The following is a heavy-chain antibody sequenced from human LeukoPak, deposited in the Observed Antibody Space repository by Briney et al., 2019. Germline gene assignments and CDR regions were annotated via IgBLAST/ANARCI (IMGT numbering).Heavy chain of an antibody. CDR1: GGSISSGGYY. J-gene: IGHJ3*02. CDR2: IYYSGST. V-gene: IGHV4-31*03. CDR3: ARIEPGHDYGDYGAFDI. D-gene: IGHD4-17*01. Sequence: PSQTLSLTCTVSGGSISSGGYYWSWIRQHPGKGLEWIGYIYYSGSTYYNPSLKSRVTISVDTSKNQFSLKLSSVTAADTAVYYCARIEPGHDYGDYGAFDIWGQGIMVTVSS.